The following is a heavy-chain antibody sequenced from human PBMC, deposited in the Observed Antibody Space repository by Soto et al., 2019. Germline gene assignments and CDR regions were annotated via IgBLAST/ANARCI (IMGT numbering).Heavy chain of an antibody. CDR2: ISGSGGNI. V-gene: IGHV3-23*01. CDR1: GFTFSSYA. CDR3: AKDWFGSGSRPLNWFDP. Sequence: GGSLRLSCAASGFTFSSYAMSWVRQAPGRGLEWVSAISGSGGNIYYADSVEGRFTISRDNSKNTLYLQMNSLRAEDTAVYYCAKDWFGSGSRPLNWFDPWGQGTLVTVSS. J-gene: IGHJ5*02. D-gene: IGHD3-10*01.